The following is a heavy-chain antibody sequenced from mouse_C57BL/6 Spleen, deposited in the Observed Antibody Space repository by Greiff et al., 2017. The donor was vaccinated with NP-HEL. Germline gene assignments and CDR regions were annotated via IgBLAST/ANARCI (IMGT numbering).Heavy chain of an antibody. CDR3: ARSDYVLFDY. J-gene: IGHJ2*01. CDR2: ISSGSSTI. CDR1: GFTFSDYG. Sequence: EVNVVESGGGLVKPGGSLKLSCAASGFTFSDYGMHWVRQAPEKGLEWVAYISSGSSTIYYADTVKGRFTISRDNAKNTLFLQMTSLRSEDTAMYYCARSDYVLFDYWGQGTTLTVSS. D-gene: IGHD2-4*01. V-gene: IGHV5-17*01.